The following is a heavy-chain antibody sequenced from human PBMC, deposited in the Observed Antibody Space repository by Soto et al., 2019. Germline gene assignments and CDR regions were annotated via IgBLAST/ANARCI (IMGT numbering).Heavy chain of an antibody. CDR2: IYYSGST. J-gene: IGHJ4*02. CDR1: GGSIGSYS. D-gene: IGHD1-26*01. CDR3: ARIAGVGPTRVHGY. Sequence: PSETLSLTCTVSGGSIGSYSWSWIRQPPGKGLEWIGYIYYSGSTNYNPSLKSRVTISVDTSKNQFSLKLSSVTAADTAVYYCARIAGVGPTRVHGYWGQGTLVTVSS. V-gene: IGHV4-59*01.